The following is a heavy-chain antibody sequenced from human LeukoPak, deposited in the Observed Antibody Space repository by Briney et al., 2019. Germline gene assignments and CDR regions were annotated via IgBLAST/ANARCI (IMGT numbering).Heavy chain of an antibody. CDR2: ISGSGGST. CDR3: AKARGYSSSSNFDY. D-gene: IGHD6-6*01. V-gene: IGHV3-23*01. Sequence: GGSLRLSCAASGFTFSSYAMSWVRQAPGKGLEWVSAISGSGGSTYYADSVKGRFTSSRDNSKNTLYLQMNSLRAEDTAVYYCAKARGYSSSSNFDYWGQGTLVTVSS. J-gene: IGHJ4*02. CDR1: GFTFSSYA.